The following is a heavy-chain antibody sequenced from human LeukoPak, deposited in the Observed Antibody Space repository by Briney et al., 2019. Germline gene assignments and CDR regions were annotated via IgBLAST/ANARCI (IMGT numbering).Heavy chain of an antibody. CDR3: ARSEYGDYGDFDY. J-gene: IGHJ4*02. D-gene: IGHD4-17*01. V-gene: IGHV4-61*02. CDR2: IYTLGST. Sequence: SETLSLTCTVSGDSISSGDYYWRWIRQPAGKGLEWLGRIYTLGSTNYNPSLKSRVTISIDTSKNQFSLKLSSVTAADTAVYYCARSEYGDYGDFDYWGQGTLVTVSS. CDR1: GDSISSGDYY.